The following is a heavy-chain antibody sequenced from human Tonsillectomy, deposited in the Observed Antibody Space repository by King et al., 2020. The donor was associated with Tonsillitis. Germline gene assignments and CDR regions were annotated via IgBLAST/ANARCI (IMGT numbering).Heavy chain of an antibody. CDR1: GFTVSSNY. CDR2: VYVGGAT. Sequence: VQLVESGGGLIQPGGSLRLSCAASGFTVSSNYMTWVRQAPGKGLEWVSTVYVGGATYYTDSVKGHFTISRAISKNTLYLQMNSLRAEDAAVYYCARDRYSSGWLWGAFDIWGQGTMVTVSS. V-gene: IGHV3-53*01. D-gene: IGHD6-19*01. CDR3: ARDRYSSGWLWGAFDI. J-gene: IGHJ3*02.